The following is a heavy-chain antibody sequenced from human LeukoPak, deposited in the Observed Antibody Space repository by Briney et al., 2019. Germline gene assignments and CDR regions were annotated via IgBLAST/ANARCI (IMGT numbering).Heavy chain of an antibody. Sequence: GGSLRLSCAASGFTFSSYAMSWVRQAPGKGLEWVSAISGSGGSTYYADPVKGRFTISRDNSKNTLYLQMNSLRAEDTAVYYCAKDPRGGGYDFWSGYFTPTDYWGQGTLVTVSS. D-gene: IGHD3-3*01. J-gene: IGHJ4*02. V-gene: IGHV3-23*01. CDR3: AKDPRGGGYDFWSGYFTPTDY. CDR1: GFTFSSYA. CDR2: ISGSGGST.